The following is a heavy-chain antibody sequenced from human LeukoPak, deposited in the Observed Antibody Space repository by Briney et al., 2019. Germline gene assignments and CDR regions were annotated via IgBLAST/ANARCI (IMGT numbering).Heavy chain of an antibody. CDR3: ARDLDSSGWYRKGNWFDP. Sequence: VASVKVSCTASGYTFTGYYMHWVRQAPGQGLEWMGWINPNSGGTNYAQTFQGRVTMTRDTSISTAYMELSRLRSDDTAVYYCARDLDSSGWYRKGNWFDPWGQGTLVTVSS. V-gene: IGHV1-2*02. CDR2: INPNSGGT. D-gene: IGHD6-19*01. J-gene: IGHJ5*02. CDR1: GYTFTGYY.